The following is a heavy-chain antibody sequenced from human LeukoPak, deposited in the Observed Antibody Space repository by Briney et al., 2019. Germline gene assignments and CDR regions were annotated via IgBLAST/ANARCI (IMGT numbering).Heavy chain of an antibody. CDR1: GGSISSYY. Sequence: RPSETLSLTCTVSGGSISSYYWSWIRQPPGKGLEWIGYIYYSGSTNYNPSLKSRVTISVDTSKNQFSLKLSSVTAADTAVYYCARDSSGLDAFDVWGPGTMVTVSS. D-gene: IGHD3-22*01. V-gene: IGHV4-59*01. J-gene: IGHJ3*01. CDR2: IYYSGST. CDR3: ARDSSGLDAFDV.